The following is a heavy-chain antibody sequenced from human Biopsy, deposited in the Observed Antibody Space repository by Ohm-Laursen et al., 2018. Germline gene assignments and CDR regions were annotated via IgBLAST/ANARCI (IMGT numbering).Heavy chain of an antibody. CDR2: LNPVSGNS. J-gene: IGHJ5*02. D-gene: IGHD1-7*01. V-gene: IGHV1-8*01. Sequence: ASVKVSCKTSGYTFTSYDITWVRQASGQGPEWIGWLNPVSGNSNFGQKFRGRVTVTSDTSISTAYMELSGLASDDTATYYCGRAVRNQLLTDPWGQGTLVTVTS. CDR1: GYTFTSYD. CDR3: GRAVRNQLLTDP.